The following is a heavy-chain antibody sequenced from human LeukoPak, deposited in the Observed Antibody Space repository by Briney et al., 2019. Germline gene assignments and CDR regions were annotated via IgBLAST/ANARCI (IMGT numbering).Heavy chain of an antibody. Sequence: GESLKISCRGSGYNFAGSWIGWVRQTPGKGLEWMGVIYPGDSDTRYGPSFQGQVPISVDKSINTTYLQWTNLKASDAAIYYCARLRGLYGSGSFHDYWGQGTPVTVSS. CDR3: ARLRGLYGSGSFHDY. J-gene: IGHJ4*02. D-gene: IGHD3-10*01. V-gene: IGHV5-51*01. CDR1: GYNFAGSW. CDR2: IYPGDSDT.